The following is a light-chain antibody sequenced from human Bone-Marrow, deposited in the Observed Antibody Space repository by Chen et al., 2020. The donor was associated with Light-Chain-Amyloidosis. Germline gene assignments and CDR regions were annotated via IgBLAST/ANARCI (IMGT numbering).Light chain of an antibody. CDR2: DVS. Sequence: QSALTQPRSLSGSPGQSVTTTCNGTSRDVGGYNYVSWYQQHPGKAPKLMIYDVSNRPSGAPDRFSGSKSGTSASLAISGLQSEDEADYYCAAWDGSLNGSWVFGGGTKLTVL. V-gene: IGLV2-11*01. CDR3: AAWDGSLNGSWV. CDR1: SRDVGGYNY. J-gene: IGLJ3*02.